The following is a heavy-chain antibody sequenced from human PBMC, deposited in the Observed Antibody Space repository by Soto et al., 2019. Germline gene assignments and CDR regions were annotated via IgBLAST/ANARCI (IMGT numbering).Heavy chain of an antibody. D-gene: IGHD3-22*01. Sequence: QVQLQQWGAGLLKPSETLSLTCAVYGGSFSGYYWSWIRQPPGKGLEWIGEINHSGSTNYNPSLKTRVXXSXDRXKNQLPLKLSSVTAADTAVYYCARWPYYDSSGSDYWGQGTLVTVSS. CDR2: INHSGST. J-gene: IGHJ4*02. V-gene: IGHV4-34*01. CDR1: GGSFSGYY. CDR3: ARWPYYDSSGSDY.